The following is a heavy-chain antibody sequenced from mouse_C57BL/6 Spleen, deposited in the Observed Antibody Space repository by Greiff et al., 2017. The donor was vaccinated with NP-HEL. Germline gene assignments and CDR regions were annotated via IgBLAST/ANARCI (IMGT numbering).Heavy chain of an antibody. D-gene: IGHD2-12*01. Sequence: VQLKESGGDLVKPGGSLKLSCAASGFTFSSYGMSWVRQTPDKRLEWVATISSGGSYTYYPDSVKGRFTISRDNAKNTLYLQMSSLKSEDTAMYYCARQELLAYWGQGTLVTVSA. J-gene: IGHJ3*01. CDR3: ARQELLAY. V-gene: IGHV5-6*01. CDR1: GFTFSSYG. CDR2: ISSGGSYT.